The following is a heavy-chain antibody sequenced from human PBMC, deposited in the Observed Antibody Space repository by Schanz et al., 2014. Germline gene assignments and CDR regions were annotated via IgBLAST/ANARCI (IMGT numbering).Heavy chain of an antibody. J-gene: IGHJ6*02. CDR2: IYSSGST. V-gene: IGHV4-30-4*07. CDR1: GGSISSGAYS. Sequence: QVQLQESGPRLVKPSQTLSLTCTVSGGSISSGAYSWSWIRQPPGKRPEWIGYIYSSGSTYYNPPLKGRVSMSIDTPKNQFSLKLSAVTAADTAVYYCARDRGMTTSDYYYGMDVWGQGTTVTVSS. D-gene: IGHD4-17*01. CDR3: ARDRGMTTSDYYYGMDV.